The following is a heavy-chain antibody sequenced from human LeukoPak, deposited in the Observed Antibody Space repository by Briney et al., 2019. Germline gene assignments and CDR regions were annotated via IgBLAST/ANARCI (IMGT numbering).Heavy chain of an antibody. J-gene: IGHJ4*02. D-gene: IGHD6-13*01. CDR2: IYYSGTT. CDR1: GGSISSYY. V-gene: IGHV4-59*01. Sequence: PSETLSLTCTVSGGSISSYYWSWIRQPPGKGLEWIGYIYYSGTTNYNPSLKSRVTIAVDTSKNQFSLKLSSVTAADTAVYYCARGVYIAAAQYGYWGQGALVTVSS. CDR3: ARGVYIAAAQYGY.